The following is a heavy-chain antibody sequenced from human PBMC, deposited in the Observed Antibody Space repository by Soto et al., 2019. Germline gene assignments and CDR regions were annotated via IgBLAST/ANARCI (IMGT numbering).Heavy chain of an antibody. CDR2: INHSGST. D-gene: IGHD2-21*02. Sequence: SETLSLTCAVYGGSFSGYYWSWIRQPPGKGLEGIGEINHSGSTTYTPSLKSRVTISVDTSKNQFSLKLSSVTAADTAVYYCARGPYGGNFRHFDYWGQGTLVTVSS. V-gene: IGHV4-34*01. J-gene: IGHJ4*02. CDR3: ARGPYGGNFRHFDY. CDR1: GGSFSGYY.